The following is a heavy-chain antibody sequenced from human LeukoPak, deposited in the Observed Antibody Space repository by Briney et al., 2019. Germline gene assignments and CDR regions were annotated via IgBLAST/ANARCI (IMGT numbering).Heavy chain of an antibody. D-gene: IGHD1-1*01. CDR3: ATTQNWNYYYYMDV. Sequence: GASVKVSCKVSGYTLTELSMHWVRQAPGKGLEWMGGFDPEDGETIYAQKFQGRVTMTEDTSTDTAYMELSSLRSEDTAVYYCATTQNWNYYYYMDVWGKGTTVTVSS. V-gene: IGHV1-24*01. J-gene: IGHJ6*03. CDR1: GYTLTELS. CDR2: FDPEDGET.